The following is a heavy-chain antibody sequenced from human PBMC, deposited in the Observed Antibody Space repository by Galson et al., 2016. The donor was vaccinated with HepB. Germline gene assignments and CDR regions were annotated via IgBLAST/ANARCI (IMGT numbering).Heavy chain of an antibody. CDR2: IDPSDSYI. CDR1: GYNFTGYW. D-gene: IGHD2-15*01. CDR3: ARQGRIRAPGYMVV. J-gene: IGHJ6*03. V-gene: IGHV5-10-1*01. Sequence: QSGAEVKKPGESLRISCKGSGYNFTGYWISWVRQMPGKGLEWLGRIDPSDSYINYSPSFQGHVTIAADRSISTAYVQWSSVKASGTAMYFCARQGRIRAPGYMVVWGKGTTVTVSS.